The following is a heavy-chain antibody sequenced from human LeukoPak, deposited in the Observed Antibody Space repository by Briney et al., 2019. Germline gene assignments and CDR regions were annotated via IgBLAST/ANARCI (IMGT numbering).Heavy chain of an antibody. Sequence: ASVKVSCKASGYTFTSYDINWVRQATGQGLEWMGWMNPNSGNTGYAQKFQGRVTMTRNTSISTAYMELSSLRSEDTAVYYCARARDGYNKGYYYMDVWGKGTTVTISS. CDR1: GYTFTSYD. CDR3: ARARDGYNKGYYYMDV. V-gene: IGHV1-8*01. CDR2: MNPNSGNT. D-gene: IGHD5-24*01. J-gene: IGHJ6*03.